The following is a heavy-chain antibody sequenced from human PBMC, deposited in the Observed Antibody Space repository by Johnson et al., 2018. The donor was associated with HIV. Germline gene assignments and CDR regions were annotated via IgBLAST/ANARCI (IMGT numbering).Heavy chain of an antibody. CDR2: ISYDGSDK. CDR1: GFTFSSYA. Sequence: QVQLVESGGGVVQPGRSLRLSCAASGFTFSSYAMHWVRQAPAKGLEWVAVISYDGSDKYYADSVKGRFTISRDSSKNTLYLQMNSLRVEDTAVYYCVRDVGPLDIWGQGTLVTVS. J-gene: IGHJ3*02. CDR3: VRDVGPLDI. V-gene: IGHV3-30*04.